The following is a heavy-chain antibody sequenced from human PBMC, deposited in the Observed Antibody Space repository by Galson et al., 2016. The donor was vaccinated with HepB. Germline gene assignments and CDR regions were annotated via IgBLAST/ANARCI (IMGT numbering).Heavy chain of an antibody. CDR1: GYRFTTYW. J-gene: IGHJ6*02. CDR3: ASRSGTTTNYNYDFAMDV. Sequence: QSGAAVTKPGESLKISCRGSGYRFTTYWIGWVRQMPGKGLEWMGIIYPGNSDTRYSPSFQGQVTISADKSISTAYLQWSSLKASDTAMYFCASRSGTTTNYNYDFAMDVWGQGTTVTVSS. CDR2: IYPGNSDT. V-gene: IGHV5-51*01. D-gene: IGHD3-10*01.